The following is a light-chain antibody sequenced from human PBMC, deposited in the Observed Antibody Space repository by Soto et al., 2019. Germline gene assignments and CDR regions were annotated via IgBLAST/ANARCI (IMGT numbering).Light chain of an antibody. CDR3: SSYTSSGTLV. J-gene: IGLJ2*01. CDR2: DVS. CDR1: SSDVGGYNY. V-gene: IGLV2-14*01. Sequence: QSALTQPASVSGSPGQSITISCTGTSSDVGGYNYVSWYQQHPGKVPKLMIYDVSNRLSGVSNRFSGSKSGNTASLTISGLQAEDEADYYCSSYTSSGTLVFGGGTKLTVL.